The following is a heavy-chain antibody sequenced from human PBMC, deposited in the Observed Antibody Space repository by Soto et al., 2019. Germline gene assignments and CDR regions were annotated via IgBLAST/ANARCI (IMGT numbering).Heavy chain of an antibody. Sequence: GASVKVSCKASGGTFSSYRINWVRQAPGQGLEWVVGIVPIYRPADYAQKFQGRVTMTRDTSRSTVYMELSSLRSDDTAIYYCARSSGGNFGIIIEGSNWFDPWGQGTLVTVSS. V-gene: IGHV1-69*05. CDR1: GGTFSSYR. CDR3: ARSSGGNFGIIIEGSNWFDP. CDR2: IVPIYRPA. D-gene: IGHD3-3*01. J-gene: IGHJ5*02.